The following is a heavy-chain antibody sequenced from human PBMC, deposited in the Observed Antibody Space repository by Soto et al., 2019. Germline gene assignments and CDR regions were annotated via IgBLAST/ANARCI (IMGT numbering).Heavy chain of an antibody. CDR1: NYNFDSDG. CDR3: ANRGNPLMDV. J-gene: IGHJ6*02. V-gene: IGHV1-18*01. CDR2: IYVSNGYT. Sequence: VQLVQSGGEVKKPGASVKVSCKTSNYNFDSDGITWVRQAPGQGLEWMGWIYVSNGYTNYAQKFEDRVTLTTEISTRTVYIELRSLRSDENAVYYCANRGNPLMDVWGQGTTVAVSS.